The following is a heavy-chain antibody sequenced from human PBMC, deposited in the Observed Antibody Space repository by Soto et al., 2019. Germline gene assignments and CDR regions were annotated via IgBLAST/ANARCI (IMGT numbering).Heavy chain of an antibody. D-gene: IGHD6-13*01. J-gene: IGHJ5*02. Sequence: TLSLTCTVSGGSISSVGYYWSWSRQHPGKGLEWIGYIYYSGSTYYNPSLKSRVTISVDTSKNQFSLKLSSVTAADTAVYYCARVTVAAAGNNWFDPWGQGTLVTVSS. CDR2: IYYSGST. CDR1: GGSISSVGYY. CDR3: ARVTVAAAGNNWFDP. V-gene: IGHV4-31*03.